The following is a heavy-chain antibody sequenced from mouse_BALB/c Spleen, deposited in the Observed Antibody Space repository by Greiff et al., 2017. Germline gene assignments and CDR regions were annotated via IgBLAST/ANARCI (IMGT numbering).Heavy chain of an antibody. CDR3: ASGGLRYAMDY. CDR2: IRYSGST. CDR1: DYSITSDYA. J-gene: IGHJ4*01. Sequence: DVKLQESGPGLVKPSQSLSLTCTVTDYSITSDYAWNWIRQFPGNKLEWLGYIRYSGSTSYNPSLKSRISISRDTSKNQFFLHLNSVTTEDTATYYCASGGLRYAMDYWGQGTSVTVSS. D-gene: IGHD2-4*01. V-gene: IGHV3-2*02.